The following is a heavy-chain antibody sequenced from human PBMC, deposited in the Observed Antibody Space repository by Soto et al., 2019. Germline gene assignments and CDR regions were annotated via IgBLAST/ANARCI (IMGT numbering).Heavy chain of an antibody. CDR2: IGYDGSNK. CDR1: GFNFNMYG. V-gene: IGHV3-33*01. J-gene: IGHJ6*02. D-gene: IGHD1-20*01. Sequence: GGSLRLSCAASGFNFNMYGMHWVRQAPGKGLEWVAVIGYDGSNKYYADSVKGRFTISRDNSKNTLYIQMNSLRAEDTAVYYCARDRSITKTPDYFYAMDVWGQGTTVTVSS. CDR3: ARDRSITKTPDYFYAMDV.